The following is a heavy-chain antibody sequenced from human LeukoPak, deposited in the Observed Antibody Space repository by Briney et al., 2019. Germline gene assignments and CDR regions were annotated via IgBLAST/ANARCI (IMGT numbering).Heavy chain of an antibody. CDR1: GYTFTNYD. CDR3: ARALHSYGLSYYFDF. Sequence: ASVKVSCKASGYTFTNYDINWVRQASGQGLEWMGWMNPNSGNTGYAQKFQGRFTMTWDTSISTAYMELSSLRAEDTAVYYCARALHSYGLSYYFDFWGQGTLLTVSS. CDR2: MNPNSGNT. V-gene: IGHV1-8*01. D-gene: IGHD5-18*01. J-gene: IGHJ4*01.